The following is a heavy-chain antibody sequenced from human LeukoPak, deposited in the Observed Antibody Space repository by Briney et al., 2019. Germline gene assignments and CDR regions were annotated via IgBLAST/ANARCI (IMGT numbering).Heavy chain of an antibody. CDR3: AREGRRWQLVQDNWFDP. CDR2: ISYDGSNK. CDR1: GFTFSSYA. V-gene: IGHV3-30-3*01. D-gene: IGHD6-13*01. Sequence: GGSLRLSCAASGFTFSSYAMHWVRQAPGKGLEWVAVISYDGSNKYYADSVKGRFTISRDNSKNTLYLQMNSLRAEDTAVYYCAREGRRWQLVQDNWFDPWGQGTLVTVSS. J-gene: IGHJ5*02.